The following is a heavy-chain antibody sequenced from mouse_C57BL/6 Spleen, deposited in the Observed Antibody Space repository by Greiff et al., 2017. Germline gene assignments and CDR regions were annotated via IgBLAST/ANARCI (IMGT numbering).Heavy chain of an antibody. V-gene: IGHV5-12*01. CDR1: GFTFSDYY. CDR3: ARQGGSSYVDY. CDR2: ISNGGGSN. Sequence: DVKLVESGGGLVQPGGSLKLSCAASGFTFSDYYMSWVRQTPEKRLEWVAYISNGGGSNYYPDTVKGRFTISRDNAKNTLYLQMSRLKSEDTAMYYCARQGGSSYVDYWGQGTTLTVSS. D-gene: IGHD1-1*01. J-gene: IGHJ2*01.